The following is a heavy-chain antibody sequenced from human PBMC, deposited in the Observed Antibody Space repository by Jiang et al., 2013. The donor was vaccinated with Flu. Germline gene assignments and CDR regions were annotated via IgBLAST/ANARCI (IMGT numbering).Heavy chain of an antibody. CDR2: ISWNSDTI. CDR1: GFTFDDYA. Sequence: VQLLESGGGLVQPGRSLRLSCAASGFTFDDYAMHWVRQGPGKGLEWVSGISWNSDTIVYADSVKGRFTISRDNAKNSLYLQMNSLRPEDTAVYYCAKDTAQWVIQGGFDIWGQGTMVTVSS. J-gene: IGHJ3*02. CDR3: AKDTAQWVIQGGFDI. D-gene: IGHD3-16*02. V-gene: IGHV3-9*01.